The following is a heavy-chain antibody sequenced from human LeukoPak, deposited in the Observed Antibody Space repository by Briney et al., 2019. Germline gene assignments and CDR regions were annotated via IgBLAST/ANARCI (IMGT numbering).Heavy chain of an antibody. J-gene: IGHJ4*02. CDR2: INHSGST. D-gene: IGHD6-19*01. V-gene: IGHV4-34*01. CDR1: GGSFSGNF. CDR3: ARGRDSSGWYESLYYFDY. Sequence: SETLSLTCAVYGGSFSGNFWSWIRQPPGKGLEWIGEINHSGSTNYNPSLKSRVTISVDTSKNQFSLKLSSVTAADTAVYYCARGRDSSGWYESLYYFDYWGQGTLVTVSS.